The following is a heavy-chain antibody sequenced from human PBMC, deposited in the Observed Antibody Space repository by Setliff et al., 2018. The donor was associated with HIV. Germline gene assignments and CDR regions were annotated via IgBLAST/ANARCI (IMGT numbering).Heavy chain of an antibody. CDR3: ARRPIKGYGPFDS. Sequence: SETLSLTCTVSGGSISSSSYYWTWIRQSAGKGLEWIGIVYYTGSTNYNPSLKSRVAMSVDTSRNQFSLKLTSVTAADTAVYYCARRPIKGYGPFDSWGPGTLVTVSS. D-gene: IGHD2-15*01. CDR1: GGSISSSSYY. J-gene: IGHJ4*02. CDR2: VYYTGST. V-gene: IGHV4-39*01.